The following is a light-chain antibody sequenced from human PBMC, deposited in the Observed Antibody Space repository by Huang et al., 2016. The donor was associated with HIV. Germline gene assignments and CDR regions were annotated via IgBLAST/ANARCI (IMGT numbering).Light chain of an antibody. Sequence: EIVLTQSPATLSLSPGEGATLSCRASQSVTTYLAWYQVQPGQAPRLLIYDASTRATGIPARFSGSGSATDFTLTISNSEPEDFAVYYCQQRTNSIFTFGPGTKVDIK. V-gene: IGKV3-11*01. J-gene: IGKJ3*01. CDR2: DAS. CDR1: QSVTTY. CDR3: QQRTNSIFT.